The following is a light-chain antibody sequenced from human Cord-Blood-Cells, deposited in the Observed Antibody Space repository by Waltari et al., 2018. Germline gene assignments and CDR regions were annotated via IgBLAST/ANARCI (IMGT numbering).Light chain of an antibody. V-gene: IGKV1-5*01. CDR2: AAS. J-gene: IGKJ1*01. CDR1: QSISSW. Sequence: DIQMTQSPSTLSASVGDRVTITCRASQSISSWLAWYQQKPGKAPKLLIYAASSLQSGVPSRFSGSGSGTEFTLTISSLQPDDFATYYCQQYYSSTCTFGQGTKVEIK. CDR3: QQYYSSTCT.